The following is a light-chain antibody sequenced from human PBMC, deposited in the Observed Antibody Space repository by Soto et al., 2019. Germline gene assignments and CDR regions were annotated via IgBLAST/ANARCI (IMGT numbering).Light chain of an antibody. J-gene: IGKJ5*01. CDR2: GAS. CDR1: ETVSTY. CDR3: QQYHNWPPIT. V-gene: IGKV3D-15*01. Sequence: EIVMTQSPATLSVSPGERATLSCRARETVSTYLSWYQHKPGQAPRLLIYGASNRATGIPARFSGSGSGTEFTLTISSLQSEDFAVYYCQQYHNWPPITFGQGTRLEIK.